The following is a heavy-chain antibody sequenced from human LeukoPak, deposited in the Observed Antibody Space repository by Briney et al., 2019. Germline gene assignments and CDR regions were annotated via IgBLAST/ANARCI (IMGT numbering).Heavy chain of an antibody. D-gene: IGHD3-22*01. CDR3: ARGSFYYDTSVDY. CDR2: INQSGST. V-gene: IGHV4-34*01. Sequence: SETLSLTCAVYDGSFSGYYWSWIRQPPGKGLEWIGEINQSGSTNYNPSLKSRVTISVDTSKKQVSLKLSSVAAADTAVYYCARGSFYYDTSVDYWGPGTLGTVSS. CDR1: DGSFSGYY. J-gene: IGHJ4*02.